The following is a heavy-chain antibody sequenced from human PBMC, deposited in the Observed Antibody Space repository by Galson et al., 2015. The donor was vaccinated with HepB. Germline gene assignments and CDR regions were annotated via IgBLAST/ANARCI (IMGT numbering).Heavy chain of an antibody. J-gene: IGHJ4*02. D-gene: IGHD1-1*01. Sequence: SVKVSCKASGGAFSSYTISWVRQAPGQGLEWMGRIIPILGIANYAQKFQGRVTITADKSTSTAYMELSSLRSEDTAVYYCARGERNSGPHDYWGQGTLVTVSS. CDR2: IIPILGIA. CDR1: GGAFSSYT. CDR3: ARGERNSGPHDY. V-gene: IGHV1-69*02.